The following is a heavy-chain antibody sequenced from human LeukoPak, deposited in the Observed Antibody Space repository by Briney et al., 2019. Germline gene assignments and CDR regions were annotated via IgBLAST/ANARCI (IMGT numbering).Heavy chain of an antibody. V-gene: IGHV3-11*04. Sequence: PGGSLRLSCAASGFTFSDYYMSWIRQAPGKGLEWVSYISSSGSTIYYADSVKGRFTISRDNAKNSLYLQMNSLRAEDTAVYYCARGGLWFGELLSPLYYFDYWGQGTLVTVSS. CDR3: ARGGLWFGELLSPLYYFDY. CDR1: GFTFSDYY. D-gene: IGHD3-10*01. CDR2: ISSSGSTI. J-gene: IGHJ4*02.